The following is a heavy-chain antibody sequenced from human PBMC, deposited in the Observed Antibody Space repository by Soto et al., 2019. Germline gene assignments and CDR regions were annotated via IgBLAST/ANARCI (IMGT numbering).Heavy chain of an antibody. Sequence: EVQLVESGGGLVKPGGSLRLSCAASGFTFSNAWMSWVRQAPGKGLEWVGRIKSKTDGGTTDYAAPVKGRFTISRDDSKNTLYLQMNSLKTEGTAVYYCTTEGGWYEKFDYWGQGTLVTVSS. CDR1: GFTFSNAW. V-gene: IGHV3-15*01. CDR2: IKSKTDGGTT. CDR3: TTEGGWYEKFDY. J-gene: IGHJ4*02. D-gene: IGHD6-19*01.